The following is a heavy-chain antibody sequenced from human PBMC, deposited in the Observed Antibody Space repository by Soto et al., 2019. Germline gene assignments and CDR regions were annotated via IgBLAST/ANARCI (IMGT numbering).Heavy chain of an antibody. CDR1: VGSVSTYY. D-gene: IGHD2-15*01. CDR2: INHSGST. V-gene: IGHV4-34*01. J-gene: IGHJ4*02. Sequence: SDTLSLTCTGRVGSVSTYYWSWIRQPPGKGLEWIGEINHSGSTNYNPSLKSRVTISVDTSKNQFSLKLSSVTAADTAVYYCARAAPRYCSCGSCYPGRDYWGQGTLVTVSS. CDR3: ARAAPRYCSCGSCYPGRDY.